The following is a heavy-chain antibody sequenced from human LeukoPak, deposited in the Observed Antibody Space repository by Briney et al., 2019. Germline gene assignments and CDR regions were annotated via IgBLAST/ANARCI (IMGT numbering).Heavy chain of an antibody. CDR1: GGSLSSGGFS. CDR3: ARGGSYGDYVFDY. CDR2: IYHSGST. D-gene: IGHD4-17*01. J-gene: IGHJ4*02. V-gene: IGHV4-30-2*01. Sequence: PSQTLSLTCAVSGGSLSSGGFSRSWIRQPPGKGPEGVGYIYHSGSTYYNPSLESRVTISVDRSKNQFSLKLSSVTAADTAVYYCARGGSYGDYVFDYWGQGTLVTVSS.